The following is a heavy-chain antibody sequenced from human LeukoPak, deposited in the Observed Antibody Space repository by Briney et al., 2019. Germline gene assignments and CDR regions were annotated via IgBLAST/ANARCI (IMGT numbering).Heavy chain of an antibody. CDR3: ARSGLELLIFDY. CDR1: GFTFSSYW. CDR2: IKQDGSEK. Sequence: GGSLRLSCGASGFTFSSYWMHWVRQAPGKGLEWVANIKQDGSEKYYVDSVKGRFTISRDNAKNSLYLQMNSLRAEDTAVYYCARSGLELLIFDYWGQGTLVTVSS. J-gene: IGHJ4*02. V-gene: IGHV3-7*01. D-gene: IGHD1-7*01.